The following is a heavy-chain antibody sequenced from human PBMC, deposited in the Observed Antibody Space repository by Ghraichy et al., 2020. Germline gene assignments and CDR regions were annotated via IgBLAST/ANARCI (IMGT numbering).Heavy chain of an antibody. CDR3: VRACSGGNCYTSNWFDP. CDR2: ISAYNGDT. Sequence: ASVKVPCKASGYRFSSYGIGWVRQAPGQGLEWMGWISAYNGDTKSAQKFQGRVTMTTDTSTSTAYMELRSLRSDDTAVYYCVRACSGGNCYTSNWFDPWGQGTLVTVSS. J-gene: IGHJ5*02. CDR1: GYRFSSYG. D-gene: IGHD2-15*01. V-gene: IGHV1-18*01.